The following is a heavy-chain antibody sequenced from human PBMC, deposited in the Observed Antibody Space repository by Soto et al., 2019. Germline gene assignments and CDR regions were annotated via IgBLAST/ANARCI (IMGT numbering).Heavy chain of an antibody. J-gene: IGHJ4*02. V-gene: IGHV3-23*01. Sequence: LRLSCAASGFTFSSYAMSWVRQAPGKGLEWISAVSGSGGSTYYADSVKGRFTISRDNSKDTLYLQMNNLRVEDTAVYYCAKPPDYNWNDYWGQGTLVTVSS. CDR2: VSGSGGST. D-gene: IGHD1-20*01. CDR3: AKPPDYNWNDY. CDR1: GFTFSSYA.